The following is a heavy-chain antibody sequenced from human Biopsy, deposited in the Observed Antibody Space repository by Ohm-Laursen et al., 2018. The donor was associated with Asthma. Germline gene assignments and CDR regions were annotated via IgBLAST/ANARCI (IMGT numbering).Heavy chain of an antibody. CDR1: GYTFINYA. Sequence: SVKVSCKASGYTFINYAIHWVRQAPGQRLEWMGWINAGNGNTKYSQKFQGRVTITRDTSASTAYMDLSSLRSEDTAVYYCARDPLRGDLLKYFDYWGQGTLVTVSS. J-gene: IGHJ4*02. CDR2: INAGNGNT. V-gene: IGHV1-3*01. CDR3: ARDPLRGDLLKYFDY. D-gene: IGHD2/OR15-2a*01.